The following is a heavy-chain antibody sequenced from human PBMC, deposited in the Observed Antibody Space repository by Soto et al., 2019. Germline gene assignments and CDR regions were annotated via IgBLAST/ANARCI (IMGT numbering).Heavy chain of an antibody. CDR1: GGTFSTYY. CDR3: ARGATHGSSWYFWFDP. CDR2: IIPLFGTT. D-gene: IGHD6-13*01. V-gene: IGHV1-69*01. J-gene: IGHJ5*02. Sequence: QLQLVQSGAEVRMPGSSVKFSCKASGGTFSTYYINWVRQAPGQGLEGMGGIIPLFGTTNYAQKFKGRVTINADESTSTAYMELSSIRAEDAAAYYCARGATHGSSWYFWFDPWGQGTLVTVSS.